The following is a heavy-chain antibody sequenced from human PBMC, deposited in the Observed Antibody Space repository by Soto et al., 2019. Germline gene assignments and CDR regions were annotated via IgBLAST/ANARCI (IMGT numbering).Heavy chain of an antibody. D-gene: IGHD2-15*01. CDR1: GGSISSYY. CDR2: VYYSGST. Sequence: QMQLQESGPGLVKPSETLSLTCNVSGGSISSYYWGWIRQPPGKGLEWIGYVYYSGSTNYNPSLNSRLTSSTPSPKSRLTLAVDTSKSHFSLELRSVTAADTAVYYCARARGHPYRYCSGDQCYSPYFDYWGQGTLVTVSS. J-gene: IGHJ4*02. CDR3: ARARGHPYRYCSGDQCYSPYFDY. V-gene: IGHV4-59*01.